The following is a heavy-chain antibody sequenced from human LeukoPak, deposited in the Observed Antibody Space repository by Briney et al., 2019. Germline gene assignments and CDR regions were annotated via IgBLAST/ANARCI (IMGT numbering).Heavy chain of an antibody. CDR2: IKSKTDGGTT. D-gene: IGHD3-9*01. CDR1: GFTFSSYS. J-gene: IGHJ4*02. V-gene: IGHV3-15*01. Sequence: GGSLRLSCAASGFTFSSYSMNWVRQAPGKGLEWVGRIKSKTDGGTTDYAAPVKGRFTISRDDSKNTLYLQMNSLKTEDTAVYYCTTDQLRYFDWLSTFDYWGQGTLVTVSS. CDR3: TTDQLRYFDWLSTFDY.